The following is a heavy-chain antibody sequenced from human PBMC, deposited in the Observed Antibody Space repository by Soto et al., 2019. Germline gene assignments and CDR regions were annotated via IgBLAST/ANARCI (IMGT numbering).Heavy chain of an antibody. J-gene: IGHJ6*02. Sequence: SETLSLTCPVSGGSISSYYWSWIRQPPGKGLEWIGYIYYYGSTNYNPSLKSRVTISVDTSKNQFSLKLSSVTAADTAVYYCASSNIAAAGFYYYGMDVWGRGTTVTVSS. V-gene: IGHV4-59*01. CDR1: GGSISSYY. D-gene: IGHD6-13*01. CDR2: IYYYGST. CDR3: ASSNIAAAGFYYYGMDV.